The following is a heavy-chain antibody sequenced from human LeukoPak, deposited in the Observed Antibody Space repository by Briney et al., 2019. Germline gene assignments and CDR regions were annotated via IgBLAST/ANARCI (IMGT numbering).Heavy chain of an antibody. Sequence: SETLSLTCTVSGGSISGYYWSWIRQPAGKGLEWIGRIYTSGSTNYNPSLKSRVTMSVDTSKNQFSLKLSSVTAADTAVYYCARVTVFGVVTDHYYYYYMDVWGKGTTVTVSS. V-gene: IGHV4-4*07. CDR3: ARVTVFGVVTDHYYYYYMDV. CDR2: IYTSGST. CDR1: GGSISGYY. J-gene: IGHJ6*03. D-gene: IGHD3-3*01.